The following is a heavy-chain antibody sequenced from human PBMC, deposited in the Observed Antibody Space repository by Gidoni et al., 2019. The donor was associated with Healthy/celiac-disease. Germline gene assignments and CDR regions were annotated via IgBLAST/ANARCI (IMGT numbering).Heavy chain of an antibody. CDR1: GFTFSGSA. D-gene: IGHD1-26*01. CDR2: IRSKANSYAT. CDR3: RLNIVGATGLFDY. Sequence: EVQLVESGGGLVQPGGSLKLSCAASGFTFSGSAMHWVRQASGKVLEWVGRIRSKANSYATAYAASVKGRFTISRDDSKNTAYLQMNSLKTEDTAVYYCRLNIVGATGLFDYWGQGTLVTVSS. J-gene: IGHJ4*02. V-gene: IGHV3-73*02.